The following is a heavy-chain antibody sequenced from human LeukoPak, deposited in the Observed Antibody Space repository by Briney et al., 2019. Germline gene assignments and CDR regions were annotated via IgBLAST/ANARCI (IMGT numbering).Heavy chain of an antibody. V-gene: IGHV3-21*01. CDR2: ISSSSSYI. CDR1: GFTFSSYS. D-gene: IGHD6-13*01. CDR3: ARELEIAAAGSFDY. J-gene: IGHJ4*02. Sequence: GGSLRLSCAASGFTFSSYSMNWVRQAPGKGLEWVSSISSSSSYIYYADSVKGLFTISRDNAKNSLYLQMNSLRAEDTAVYYCARELEIAAAGSFDYWGQGTLVTVSS.